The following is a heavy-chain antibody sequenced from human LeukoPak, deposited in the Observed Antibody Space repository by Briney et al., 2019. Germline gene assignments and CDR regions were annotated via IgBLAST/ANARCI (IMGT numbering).Heavy chain of an antibody. CDR1: GYTFTSYG. CDR3: AREAPPYNWNDVGYFDY. J-gene: IGHJ4*02. CDR2: ISAYNGNT. Sequence: GASVKVSCKASGYTFTSYGISWVRQAPGQGLEWMGWISAYNGNTNYAQKLQGRVTMTTDTFTSTAYMELRSLRSDDTAVYYCAREAPPYNWNDVGYFDYWGQGTLVTVSS. D-gene: IGHD1-20*01. V-gene: IGHV1-18*01.